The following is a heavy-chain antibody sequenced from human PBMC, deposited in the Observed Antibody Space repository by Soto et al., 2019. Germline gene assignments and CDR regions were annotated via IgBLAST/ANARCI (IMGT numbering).Heavy chain of an antibody. D-gene: IGHD3-3*01. J-gene: IGHJ4*02. V-gene: IGHV4-59*01. CDR2: IYYSGST. CDR1: GGSISSYY. CDR3: AREKYYDFWSGTFDY. Sequence: PSATLSLTCTVSGGSISSYYWSWIRQPPGKGLEWIGYIYYSGSTNYNPSLKSRVTISVDTSKNQFSLKLSSVTAADTAVYYCAREKYYDFWSGTFDYWGQGTLVTVSS.